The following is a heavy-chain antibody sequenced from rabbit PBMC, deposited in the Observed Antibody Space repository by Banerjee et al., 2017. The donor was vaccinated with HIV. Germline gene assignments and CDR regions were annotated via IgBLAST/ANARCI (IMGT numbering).Heavy chain of an antibody. J-gene: IGHJ4*01. CDR1: GFSFSSSYY. V-gene: IGHV1S40*01. Sequence: QSLEESGGDLVKPGASLTLTCTASGFSFSSSYYMCWVRQAPGKGLEWIACIDAGSSAAYYASWAKGRFTISETSSTTVTLQVTSLTAADTATYFCARGPTYTGYGGYAPNLWGPGTLVTVS. CDR3: ARGPTYTGYGGYAPNL. D-gene: IGHD7-1*01. CDR2: IDAGSSAA.